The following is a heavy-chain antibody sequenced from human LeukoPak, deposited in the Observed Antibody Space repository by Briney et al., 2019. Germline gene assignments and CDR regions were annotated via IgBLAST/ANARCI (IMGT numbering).Heavy chain of an antibody. CDR3: VVGGSPGY. V-gene: IGHV3-74*01. J-gene: IGHJ4*02. Sequence: GGSLRLSCAASGLAFSAYKMHRVRQAPRKGLVWVSRISTDGYTTDYADFVQGRLTASRDNTKNTWSLEMNSLRAEDTAVYYCVVGGSPGYWGQGTLVTVSS. CDR1: GLAFSAYK. CDR2: ISTDGYTT. D-gene: IGHD2-15*01.